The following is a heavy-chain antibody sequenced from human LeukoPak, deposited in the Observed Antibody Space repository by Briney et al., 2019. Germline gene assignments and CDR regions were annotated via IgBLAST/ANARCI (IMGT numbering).Heavy chain of an antibody. CDR1: GFTFSSYA. CDR2: ISYDGSNK. D-gene: IGHD3-16*01. J-gene: IGHJ3*02. Sequence: GSLRLSCAASGFTFSSYAMHWVRQAPGKGLEWVAVISYDGSNKYYADSVKGRFTISRHNSKNTLYLQMNSLRAEDTAVYYCARDGVGFDIWGQGTMVTVSS. CDR3: ARDGVGFDI. V-gene: IGHV3-30-3*01.